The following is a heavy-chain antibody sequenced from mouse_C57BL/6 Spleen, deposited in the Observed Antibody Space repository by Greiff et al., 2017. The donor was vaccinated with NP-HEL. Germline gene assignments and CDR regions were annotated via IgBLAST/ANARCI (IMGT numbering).Heavy chain of an antibody. CDR3: ARGPILGGGYAMDY. D-gene: IGHD4-1*01. CDR1: GYSITSGYY. CDR2: ISYDGSN. J-gene: IGHJ4*01. V-gene: IGHV3-6*01. Sequence: VQLQQSGPGLVKPSQSLSLTCSVTGYSITSGYYWNWIRQFPGNKLEWMGYISYDGSNNYNPSLKNRISITRDTSKNQFFLKLNSVTTEDTATYYCARGPILGGGYAMDYWGQGTSVTVSS.